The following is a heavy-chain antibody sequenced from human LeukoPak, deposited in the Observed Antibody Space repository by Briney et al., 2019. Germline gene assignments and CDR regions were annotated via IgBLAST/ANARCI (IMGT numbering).Heavy chain of an antibody. V-gene: IGHV5-51*01. CDR2: IYPNNSDS. CDR1: GYSFINYW. Sequence: PGESLKISCKGSGYSFINYWVGWVRQMPGKGLEWMGIIYPNNSDSRYSPSFRGQVTISVDRSITTAYLQWNSLKPSDTAMYYCALSSGAFDSAGYFDYWGQGTLVTVSS. J-gene: IGHJ4*02. D-gene: IGHD2-15*01. CDR3: ALSSGAFDSAGYFDY.